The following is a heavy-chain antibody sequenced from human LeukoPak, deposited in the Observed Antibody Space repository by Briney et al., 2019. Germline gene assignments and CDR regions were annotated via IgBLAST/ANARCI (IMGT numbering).Heavy chain of an antibody. CDR2: MNPNSGNT. J-gene: IGHJ4*02. V-gene: IGHV1-8*01. CDR3: AREKPAYGDFFDY. CDR1: GYTFTSYD. Sequence: ASVKVSCKASGYTFTSYDINWVRQATGQGLEWMGWMNPNSGNTGYAQKFQGRVTMTRNTSISTAYMELRSLRSDDTAVYYCAREKPAYGDFFDYWGQGTLVTVSS. D-gene: IGHD4-17*01.